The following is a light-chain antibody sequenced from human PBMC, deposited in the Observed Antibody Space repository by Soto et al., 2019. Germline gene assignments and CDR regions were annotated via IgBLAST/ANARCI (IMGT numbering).Light chain of an antibody. CDR1: SSDVGAYNF. V-gene: IGLV2-14*03. CDR3: MSFTSSNTYV. CDR2: DVA. J-gene: IGLJ1*01. Sequence: ALTQPASVSGSPGQSITISCTGTSSDVGAYNFVSWYQHYPDKAPKVVIYDVANRPSGVSYRFSASKSGNTASLTISGLQAEDEADYYCMSFTSSNTYVFGTGTKLTVL.